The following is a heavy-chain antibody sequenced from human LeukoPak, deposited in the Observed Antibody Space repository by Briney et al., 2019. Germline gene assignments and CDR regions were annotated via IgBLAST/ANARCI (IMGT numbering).Heavy chain of an antibody. V-gene: IGHV4-61*01. J-gene: IGHJ6*02. Sequence: SETLSLTCTVSGGSIRSSYYYWGWIRQPPGKGLEWIGYIYYGGSTNYNPSLKSRVTISVDTSKNQFSLELSSVTAADTAVYYCVRDDSGMDVWGQGTTVTVSS. CDR2: IYYGGST. CDR1: GGSIRSSYYY. D-gene: IGHD2-21*01. CDR3: VRDDSGMDV.